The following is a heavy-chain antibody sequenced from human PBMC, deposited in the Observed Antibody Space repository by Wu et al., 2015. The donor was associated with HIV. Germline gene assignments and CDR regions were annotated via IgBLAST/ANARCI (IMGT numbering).Heavy chain of an antibody. CDR2: MNPHTGNA. J-gene: IGHJ4*02. D-gene: IGHD7-27*01. CDR1: GYTFTSYD. CDR3: ASEPYKLGPFDY. V-gene: IGHV1-8*01. Sequence: QVQLVQSGAEVKKPGASVKVSCKASGYTFTSYDINWVRQATGQGLEWMGWMNPHTGNADYAPKFQGRVTMTRNTSIGTAYMELSSLRSEDTAVYYCASEPYKLGPFDYVGQGTLVTVSS.